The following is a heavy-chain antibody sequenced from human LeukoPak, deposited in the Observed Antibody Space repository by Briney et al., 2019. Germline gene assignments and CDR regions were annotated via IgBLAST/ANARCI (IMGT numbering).Heavy chain of an antibody. V-gene: IGHV4-38-2*02. D-gene: IGHD3-22*01. J-gene: IGHJ5*02. Sequence: SETLSLTCTVSGYSISSGYYWGWIRQPPGKGLEWIGSIYHSGSTYYNPSLKSRVTISVDTSKNQFSLKLSSVTAADTAVYYCARLYYYDSSGYSRFDPWGQGTLVTVSS. CDR3: ARLYYYDSSGYSRFDP. CDR2: IYHSGST. CDR1: GYSISSGYY.